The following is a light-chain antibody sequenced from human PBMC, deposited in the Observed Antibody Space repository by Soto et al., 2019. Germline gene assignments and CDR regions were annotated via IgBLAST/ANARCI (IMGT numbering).Light chain of an antibody. CDR1: SSDIGSYTF. Sequence: QSVLNQPASVSGSPGQSITISCTGTSSDIGSYTFVSWYQQLPGKAPKLIIYEGSKRPSGVSNRFSASKSGNVASLTISGLQTEDEADYYCCSYALSTTYVFGTGTKVTVL. V-gene: IGLV2-23*01. CDR2: EGS. CDR3: CSYALSTTYV. J-gene: IGLJ1*01.